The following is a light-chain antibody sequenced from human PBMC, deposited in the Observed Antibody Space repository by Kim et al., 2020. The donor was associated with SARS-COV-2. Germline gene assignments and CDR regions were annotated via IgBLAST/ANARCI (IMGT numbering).Light chain of an antibody. V-gene: IGLV6-57*01. Sequence: PGKTVTISCTRSSVSIASNYVQWYQQRPGSSPTTVIYEDNQRPSGVPDRFSGSIDSSSNSASLTISGLKTEDEADYYCQSYDSSKVFGGGTQLTVL. CDR2: EDN. CDR3: QSYDSSKV. CDR1: SVSIASNY. J-gene: IGLJ3*02.